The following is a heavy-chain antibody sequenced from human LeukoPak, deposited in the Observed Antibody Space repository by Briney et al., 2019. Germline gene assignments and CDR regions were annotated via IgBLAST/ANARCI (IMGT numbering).Heavy chain of an antibody. CDR2: ISSSSSYI. Sequence: PGGSLRLSCAASGFTFSSYSTNWVRQAPGKGLEWVSSISSSSSYIYYADSVKGRFTISRDNAKNSLYLQMNSLRAEDTAVYYCARDGDPIDYDILTGYSAFDIWGQGTMVTVSS. CDR3: ARDGDPIDYDILTGYSAFDI. CDR1: GFTFSSYS. J-gene: IGHJ3*02. V-gene: IGHV3-21*01. D-gene: IGHD3-9*01.